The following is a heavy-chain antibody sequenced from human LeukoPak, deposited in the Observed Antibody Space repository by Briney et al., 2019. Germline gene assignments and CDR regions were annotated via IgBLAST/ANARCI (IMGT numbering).Heavy chain of an antibody. J-gene: IGHJ4*02. CDR2: INSDGSGT. CDR1: GFTFSTYW. D-gene: IGHD6-13*01. V-gene: IGHV3-74*01. Sequence: GGSLRLSCAASGFTFSTYWMHWVRQAPGEGLVWVSRINSDGSGTGYADSVKGRFTISSDNAKNTLYLQMDGLRAEDTAVYYCARELRAAGHDWGQGTLVTVSS. CDR3: ARELRAAGHD.